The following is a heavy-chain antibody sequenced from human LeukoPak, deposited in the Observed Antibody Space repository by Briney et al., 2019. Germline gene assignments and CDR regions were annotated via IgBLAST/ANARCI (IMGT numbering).Heavy chain of an antibody. CDR3: ARDEYPFGHDAFDV. D-gene: IGHD2-2*02. CDR2: IYSGGNT. Sequence: GGSLRLSCVASGFTVSSNYMSWVREAPGKGLGWVSVIYSGGNTYYADSVKGRFTISRDNSKNTLYLQMNNLRGEDTAIYYCARDEYPFGHDAFDVWRQGALVTVSS. CDR1: GFTVSSNY. V-gene: IGHV3-66*01. J-gene: IGHJ3*01.